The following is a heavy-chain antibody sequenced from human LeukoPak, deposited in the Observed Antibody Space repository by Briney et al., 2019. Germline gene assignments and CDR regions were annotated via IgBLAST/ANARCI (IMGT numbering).Heavy chain of an antibody. Sequence: PSETLSLTCTVSGGSISSINYHWGWIRQPPGKGLEWIGTIYYPGSTYYNPSLKSRVTISVDTSKNQLSLRLSSVTVADTAIYYCTSDRRISWIYYWGQGTLVTVSS. CDR1: GGSISSINYH. CDR2: IYYPGST. V-gene: IGHV4-39*01. J-gene: IGHJ4*02. CDR3: TSDRRISWIYY. D-gene: IGHD6-13*01.